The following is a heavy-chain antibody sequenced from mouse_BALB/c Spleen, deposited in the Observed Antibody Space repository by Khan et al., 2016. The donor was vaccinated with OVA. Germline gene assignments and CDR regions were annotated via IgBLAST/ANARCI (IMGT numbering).Heavy chain of an antibody. CDR1: GYSFTDYN. CDR3: ARTDYYGSSYYFDY. Sequence: VQLKQSGPELVKPGASVKVSCKASGYSFTDYNMFWVKQSHGKSLEWIGYIDPYNGGTSYNQTFKGKATLTVDKSSSTAFMHLSSLTSEDSAVFYCARTDYYGSSYYFDYWGQGTTLTVSS. V-gene: IGHV1S135*01. J-gene: IGHJ2*01. D-gene: IGHD1-1*01. CDR2: IDPYNGGT.